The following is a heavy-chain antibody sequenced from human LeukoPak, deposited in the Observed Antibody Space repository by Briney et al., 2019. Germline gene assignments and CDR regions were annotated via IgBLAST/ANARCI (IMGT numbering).Heavy chain of an antibody. CDR2: IYYSGST. CDR1: GGSISSSSYY. D-gene: IGHD5-18*01. V-gene: IGHV4-39*01. J-gene: IGHJ4*02. CDR3: ATFPVDTAMRFYFDY. Sequence: PSETLSLTCTVSGGSISSSSYYWGWIRQPPGKGLEWIGSIYYSGSTYYNPSLKSRVTISVDTSKNQFSLKLSSVTAADTAVYYCATFPVDTAMRFYFDYWGQGTLVTVSS.